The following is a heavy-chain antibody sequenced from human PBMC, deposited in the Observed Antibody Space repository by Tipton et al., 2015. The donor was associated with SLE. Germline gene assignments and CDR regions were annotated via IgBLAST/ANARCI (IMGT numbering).Heavy chain of an antibody. CDR1: GYSISSVYY. Sequence: TLSLTCAVSGYSISSVYYWGWFRQAPGKGLEWIGSIFHSGSTDYKSSLKSRVTISVDTSKNQFSLKRSSVTATDTAVYYCAREVGSTWTPRFDYWGQGTLVTVSS. V-gene: IGHV4-38-2*02. D-gene: IGHD6-13*01. J-gene: IGHJ4*02. CDR3: AREVGSTWTPRFDY. CDR2: IFHSGST.